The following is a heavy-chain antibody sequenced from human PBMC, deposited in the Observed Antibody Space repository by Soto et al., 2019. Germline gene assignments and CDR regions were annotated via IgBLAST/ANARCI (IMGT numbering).Heavy chain of an antibody. V-gene: IGHV3-48*04. CDR2: IGIGSSTK. CDR3: ARDRGYYGSVSPYYFDY. D-gene: IGHD3-10*01. Sequence: SGGSLRLSCAASGFTFRNYGMNWVRQAPGKGLEWVSYIGIGSSTKYYADSVKGRFTISRDNAKNSLYLQMNSLRAEDTAVYYCARDRGYYGSVSPYYFDYWGQGTLVTVSS. CDR1: GFTFRNYG. J-gene: IGHJ4*02.